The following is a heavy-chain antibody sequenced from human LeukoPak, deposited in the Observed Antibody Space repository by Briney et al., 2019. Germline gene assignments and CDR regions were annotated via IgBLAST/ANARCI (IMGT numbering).Heavy chain of an antibody. D-gene: IGHD6-19*01. CDR2: IYYSGRT. Sequence: PSETLSLTCTVDGGSISSYYWSWIRQPPGKGLEWIGYIYYSGRTNYNPSLKSRVTISVDTSKTQSSLKLSSVTAADTAVYYCARRTGIAVAGRFDPWGQGTLVTVSS. CDR1: GGSISSYY. CDR3: ARRTGIAVAGRFDP. V-gene: IGHV4-59*08. J-gene: IGHJ5*02.